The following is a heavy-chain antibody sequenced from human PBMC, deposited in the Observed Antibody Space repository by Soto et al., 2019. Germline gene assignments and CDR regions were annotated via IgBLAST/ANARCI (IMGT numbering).Heavy chain of an antibody. Sequence: PSETLSLTCTVSGGSVSSGSYYWSWIRQPPGKGLEWIGYIYYSGSTNYNPSLKSRVTISVDTSKNQFSLKLSSVTAEETAVYYCARDDAVTTQLDYWGQGTLVTVSS. CDR3: ARDDAVTTQLDY. V-gene: IGHV4-61*01. D-gene: IGHD4-4*01. J-gene: IGHJ4*02. CDR2: IYYSGST. CDR1: GGSVSSGSYY.